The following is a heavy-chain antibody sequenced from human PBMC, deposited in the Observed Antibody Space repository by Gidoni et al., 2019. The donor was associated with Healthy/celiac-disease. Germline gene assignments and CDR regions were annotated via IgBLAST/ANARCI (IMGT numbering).Heavy chain of an antibody. J-gene: IGHJ4*02. CDR3: ATDFRQLGGFDY. Sequence: QLQLVHSCAEVTKPASSVKFSCKVSGDTITELSMQWVRQDPGKGLEWMGGFDPEDGETIYAQKFQGRVTMTEDTSTETAYMELSRLRSEDTAVYYCATDFRQLGGFDYWGQGTLVTVSS. CDR1: GDTITELS. V-gene: IGHV1-24*01. D-gene: IGHD6-13*01. CDR2: FDPEDGET.